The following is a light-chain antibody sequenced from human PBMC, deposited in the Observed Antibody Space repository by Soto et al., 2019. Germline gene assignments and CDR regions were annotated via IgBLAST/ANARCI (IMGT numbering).Light chain of an antibody. J-gene: IGKJ1*01. Sequence: EIVWTQSPGTLSLSPGERATLSCRASQSFSSTYLAWYQQRPGQAPRLLIYGASSRATGIPDRFSGSASGTEFTLTVSRLEPEDFAVYYCQQYGGSPRTFGQGTKVDIK. CDR1: QSFSSTY. V-gene: IGKV3-20*01. CDR2: GAS. CDR3: QQYGGSPRT.